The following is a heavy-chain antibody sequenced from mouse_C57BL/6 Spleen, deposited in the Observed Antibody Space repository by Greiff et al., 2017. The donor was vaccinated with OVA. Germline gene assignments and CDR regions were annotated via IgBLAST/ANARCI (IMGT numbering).Heavy chain of an antibody. CDR3: ARSEFITTAEAMDY. Sequence: VQLKQSGAELVKPGASVKLSCTASGFNIKDYYMPWVKQRTEQGLEWIGRIDPEDGEPKYAPKFPGKATITADTSSNTAYLPLSSLTSENTAVDYCARSEFITTAEAMDYWGQGTSVTVSS. V-gene: IGHV14-2*01. J-gene: IGHJ4*01. CDR2: IDPEDGEP. D-gene: IGHD1-1*01. CDR1: GFNIKDYY.